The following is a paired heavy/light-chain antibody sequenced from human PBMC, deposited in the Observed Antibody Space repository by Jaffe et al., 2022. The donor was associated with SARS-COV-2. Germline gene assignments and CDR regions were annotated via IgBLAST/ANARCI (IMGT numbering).Light chain of an antibody. CDR2: YYSDSDK. V-gene: IGLV5-37*01. J-gene: IGLJ3*02. CDR3: MIWPSNASRV. CDR1: SDINVGSYN. Sequence: QPVLTQPPSSSASPGESARLTCTLPSDINVGSYNIYWYQQKPGSPPRYLLYYYSDSDKGQGSGVPSRFSGSKDASANTGILLISGLQSEDEADYYCMIWPSNASRVFGGGTKLTVL.
Heavy chain of an antibody. D-gene: IGHD3-22*01. Sequence: QLQLQESGSGLVKPSQTLSLTCAVSGGSISSGGYSWSWIRQPPGKGLEWIGYIYHSGSTYYNPSLKSRVTISVDRSKNQFSLKLSSVTAADTAVYYCAREGPNYYDSSGPYYFDYWGQGTLVTVSS. CDR1: GGSISSGGYS. J-gene: IGHJ4*02. CDR3: AREGPNYYDSSGPYYFDY. CDR2: IYHSGST. V-gene: IGHV4-30-2*01.